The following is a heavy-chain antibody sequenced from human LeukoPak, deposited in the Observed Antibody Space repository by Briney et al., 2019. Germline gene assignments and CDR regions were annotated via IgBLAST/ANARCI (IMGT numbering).Heavy chain of an antibody. V-gene: IGHV3-23*01. D-gene: IGHD4-17*01. CDR3: ARVPRVTLNWFDP. J-gene: IGHJ5*02. Sequence: PGGSLRLSCAASGFTFSSYAMSWVRQAPGKGLEWVSAISGSGGSTYYADSVKGRFTISRDNAKNSLYLQMNSLRAEDTAVYYCARVPRVTLNWFDPWGQGTLVTVSS. CDR2: ISGSGGST. CDR1: GFTFSSYA.